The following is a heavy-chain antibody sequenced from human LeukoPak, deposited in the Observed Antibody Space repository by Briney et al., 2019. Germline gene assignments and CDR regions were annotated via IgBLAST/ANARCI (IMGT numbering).Heavy chain of an antibody. CDR1: GGSISSSSYY. Sequence: SETLSLTCTVSGGSISSSSYYWGWIRQPPGKGLEWIGNIYYSGTTYYNPSLKSRVTISVDTSGNQFSLKLSSVTAADTAVYFCARVGVDYSGNIIKYYFDYWGQGTLVTVSS. D-gene: IGHD4-23*01. CDR3: ARVGVDYSGNIIKYYFDY. J-gene: IGHJ4*02. V-gene: IGHV4-39*07. CDR2: IYYSGTT.